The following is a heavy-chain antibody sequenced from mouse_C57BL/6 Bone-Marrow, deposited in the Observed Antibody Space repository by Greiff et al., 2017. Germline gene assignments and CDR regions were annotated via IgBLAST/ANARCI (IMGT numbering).Heavy chain of an antibody. CDR3: ARVYYYAKDY. CDR1: GFTFSSYA. J-gene: IGHJ4*01. CDR2: ISDGGSYT. V-gene: IGHV5-4*03. Sequence: EVMLVESGGGLVKPGGSLKLSCAASGFTFSSYAMSWVRQTPEKRLEWVATISDGGSYTYYPDNVKGRFTSSRDNAENNLYLQMSHLMCGVTAMYYCARVYYYAKDYWGQGTSVTVAA.